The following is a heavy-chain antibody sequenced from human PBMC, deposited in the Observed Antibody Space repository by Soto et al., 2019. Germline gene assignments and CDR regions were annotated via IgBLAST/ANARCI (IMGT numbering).Heavy chain of an antibody. Sequence: QITLNESGPPVVRPTETLTLTCRFSGFSLTTSGVGVGWIRQSPGKAPEWLALIYWDDDKRYSASLKSRLTITKDTSKNQVVLTLSDLDPTDTATYYCAHRVLRTVFGLVTTTAIYFDFWGQGTPVAVSS. D-gene: IGHD3-3*01. CDR1: GFSLTTSGVG. V-gene: IGHV2-5*02. J-gene: IGHJ4*02. CDR3: AHRVLRTVFGLVTTTAIYFDF. CDR2: IYWDDDK.